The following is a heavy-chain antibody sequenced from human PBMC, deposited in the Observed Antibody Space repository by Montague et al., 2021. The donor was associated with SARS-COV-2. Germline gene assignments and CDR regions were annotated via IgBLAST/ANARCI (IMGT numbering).Heavy chain of an antibody. Sequence: SETLSLTCTVSNYSVSSGYYWGWIRQFPGKGLEWIGFKFHSGSTYYNPSLQSRVITSVDTSKNQVSLKLRSVSAADTAVYYCARGVAGPTVLFLEYWGQGILVAVSS. D-gene: IGHD3-10*01. CDR2: KFHSGST. J-gene: IGHJ4*02. CDR1: NYSVSSGYY. CDR3: ARGVAGPTVLFLEY. V-gene: IGHV4-38-2*02.